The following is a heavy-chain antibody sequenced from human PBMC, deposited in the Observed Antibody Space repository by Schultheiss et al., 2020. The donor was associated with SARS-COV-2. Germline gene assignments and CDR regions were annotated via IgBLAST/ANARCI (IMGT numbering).Heavy chain of an antibody. Sequence: ASVKVSCKASGGTFSSYAISWVRQAPGQGLEWMGWINPNSGGTNYAQKFQGWVTMTRDTSISTAYMELSRLRSDDTAVYYCARTVAPRYYYGMDVWGQGTTVTVSS. CDR3: ARTVAPRYYYGMDV. J-gene: IGHJ6*02. CDR2: INPNSGGT. D-gene: IGHD6-19*01. CDR1: GGTFSSYA. V-gene: IGHV1-2*04.